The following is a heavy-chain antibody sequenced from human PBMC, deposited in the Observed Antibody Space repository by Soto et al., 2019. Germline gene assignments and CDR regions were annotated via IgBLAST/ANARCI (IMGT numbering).Heavy chain of an antibody. D-gene: IGHD6-6*01. J-gene: IGHJ6*02. CDR2: IYYSGST. V-gene: IGHV4-31*03. CDR3: ARASIAARDSSYYYYGMDV. Sequence: SETLSLTCTVSGGSISSGGYYWSWIRQHPGKGLEWIGYIYYSGSTYYNPSLRSRVTISVDTSKNQFSLKLGSVTAADTAVYYCARASIAARDSSYYYYGMDVWGQGTTVTVSS. CDR1: GGSISSGGYY.